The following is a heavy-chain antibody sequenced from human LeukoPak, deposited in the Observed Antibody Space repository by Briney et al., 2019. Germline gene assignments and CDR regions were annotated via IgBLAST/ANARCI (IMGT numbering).Heavy chain of an antibody. J-gene: IGHJ5*02. V-gene: IGHV3-48*04. Sequence: GGSLRLSCAASGFTFSSYSMSWIRQAPGKGLEWVSYISSSGSTIYYADSVKGRFTISRDNAKNSLYLQMNSLRAEDTAVYYCARVRGYPNWFDPWGQGTLVTVSS. CDR1: GFTFSSYS. CDR2: ISSSGSTI. D-gene: IGHD3-22*01. CDR3: ARVRGYPNWFDP.